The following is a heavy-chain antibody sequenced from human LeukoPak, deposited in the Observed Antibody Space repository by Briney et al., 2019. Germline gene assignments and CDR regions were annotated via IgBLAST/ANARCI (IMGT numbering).Heavy chain of an antibody. J-gene: IGHJ4*02. CDR1: GFPFSNYW. CDR2: VNSDGSTT. V-gene: IGHV3-74*01. D-gene: IGHD6-13*01. CDR3: ARGYYSSSRIDY. Sequence: GGSLRLSCAASGFPFSNYWMHWVRQAPGKGLVWVSRVNSDGSTTNYADSVKGRFTISRDNAENTLYMRMNSLRPEDTAVYYCARGYYSSSRIDYWGQGTLVTVSS.